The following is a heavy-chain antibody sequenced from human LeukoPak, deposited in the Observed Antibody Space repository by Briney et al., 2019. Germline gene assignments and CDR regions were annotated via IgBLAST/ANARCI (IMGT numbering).Heavy chain of an antibody. CDR2: ISSSGSTI. J-gene: IGHJ4*02. CDR3: AKDQGKRRGYRYTVPRD. CDR1: GFTFSSYE. V-gene: IGHV3-48*03. D-gene: IGHD3-16*02. Sequence: GGSLRLSCAASGFTFSSYEMNWVRQAPGKGLEWVSYISSSGSTIYYADSVKGRFTISRDNAKNSLYLQMNSLRAEDTAVYYCAKDQGKRRGYRYTVPRDWGQGTLVTVSS.